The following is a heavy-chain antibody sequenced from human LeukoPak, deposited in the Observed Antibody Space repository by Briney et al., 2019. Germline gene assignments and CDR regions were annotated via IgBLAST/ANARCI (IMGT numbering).Heavy chain of an antibody. CDR1: GYTFTSYG. J-gene: IGHJ5*02. Sequence: RASVKVSCKASGYTFTSYGISWVRQAPGQGLEGMGWISAYNGNTNYAQKLQGRVTMTTDTSTSTAYMELRSLRSDDTAVYYCARDRPYSGAAHFDPWGQGTLVTVSS. D-gene: IGHD4-11*01. CDR3: ARDRPYSGAAHFDP. V-gene: IGHV1-18*01. CDR2: ISAYNGNT.